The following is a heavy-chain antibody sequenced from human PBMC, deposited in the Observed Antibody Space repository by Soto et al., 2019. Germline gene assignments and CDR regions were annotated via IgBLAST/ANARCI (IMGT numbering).Heavy chain of an antibody. Sequence: QAQLMPSGAEVKEPGSSVKVSCKAAGGTFSGYAISWVRQAPGQGLEWLGGIIPIFGITNYAQKFQNRLTIAADEASATVYMDLRSLTSEASTIDYCARDPRSTTGTTSSEDVQQWGQGKLVSVS. CDR3: ARDPRSTTGTTSSEDVQQ. D-gene: IGHD1-1*01. CDR2: IIPIFGIT. CDR1: GGTFSGYA. J-gene: IGHJ1*01. V-gene: IGHV1-69*01.